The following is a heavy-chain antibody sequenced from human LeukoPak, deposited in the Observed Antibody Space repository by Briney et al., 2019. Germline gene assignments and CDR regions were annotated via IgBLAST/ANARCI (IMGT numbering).Heavy chain of an antibody. CDR1: GYSFTSYW. CDR2: IYPGDSDT. CDR3: ARGPPGNYGSGSYYIDAFDI. V-gene: IGHV5-51*01. J-gene: IGHJ3*02. D-gene: IGHD3-10*01. Sequence: GESLEISCKGSGYSFTSYWIGWVRQMPGKGLEWMGIIYPGDSDTRYSPSFQGQVTISADKSISTAYLQWSSLKASDTAMYYCARGPPGNYGSGSYYIDAFDIWGQGTMVTVSS.